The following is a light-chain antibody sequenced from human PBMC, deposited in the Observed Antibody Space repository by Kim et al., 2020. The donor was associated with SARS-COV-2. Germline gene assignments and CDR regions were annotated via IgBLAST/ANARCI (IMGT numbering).Light chain of an antibody. J-gene: IGKJ1*01. CDR1: QSVSSKY. CDR2: GAS. Sequence: SPGETAILSWRARQSVSSKYVAWYQQKPGQAPRLLIYGASGRATGIPDRFSGSGSGTDFTLTISRLESEDFAVYFCQQYGSSPRTFGEGTKVDIK. CDR3: QQYGSSPRT. V-gene: IGKV3-20*01.